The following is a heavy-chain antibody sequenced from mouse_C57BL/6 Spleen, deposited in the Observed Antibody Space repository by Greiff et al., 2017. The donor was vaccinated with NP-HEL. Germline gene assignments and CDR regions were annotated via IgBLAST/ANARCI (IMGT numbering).Heavy chain of an antibody. J-gene: IGHJ4*01. V-gene: IGHV1-15*01. CDR1: GYTFTDYE. CDR3: TRSGYSNYEGYAMDY. D-gene: IGHD2-5*01. Sequence: QVQLKQSGAELVRPGASVTLSCKASGYTFTDYEMHWVKQTPVHGLEWIGAIDPETGGTAYNQKFKGKAILTADQSSSTAYMELRSLTSEDSAVYYCTRSGYSNYEGYAMDYWGQGTSVTVSS. CDR2: IDPETGGT.